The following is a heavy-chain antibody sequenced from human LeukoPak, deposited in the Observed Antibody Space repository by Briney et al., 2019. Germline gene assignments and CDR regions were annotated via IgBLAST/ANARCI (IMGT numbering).Heavy chain of an antibody. CDR2: IREIDTIT. CDR1: GFAFDDFA. Sequence: PGGSLRLSCVASGFAFDDFAMTWVRQAPGKGLQWVSTIREIDTITFYSDSVKGRFTISRDNAKNSLYLQMNSLRAEDTAVYYCARDARLLWFGELAHDAFDIWGQGTMVTVSS. V-gene: IGHV3-23*01. D-gene: IGHD3-10*01. CDR3: ARDARLLWFGELAHDAFDI. J-gene: IGHJ3*02.